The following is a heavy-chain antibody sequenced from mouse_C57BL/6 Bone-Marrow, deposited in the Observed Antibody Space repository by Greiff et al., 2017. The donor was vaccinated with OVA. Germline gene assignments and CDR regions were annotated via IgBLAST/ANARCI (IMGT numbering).Heavy chain of an antibody. CDR2: IDPSDSYT. CDR1: GYTFTSYW. J-gene: IGHJ4*01. D-gene: IGHD1-1*01. CDR3: AEGSSFAMDD. V-gene: IGHV1-59*01. Sequence: VQLQQPGAELVRPGTSVKLSCKASGYTFTSYWMHWVKQRPGQGLEWIGVIDPSDSYTNYNQKFKGKATLTVDTSSSTAYMQLSSLTSEDSAVYYCAEGSSFAMDDWGQGTSVTVSS.